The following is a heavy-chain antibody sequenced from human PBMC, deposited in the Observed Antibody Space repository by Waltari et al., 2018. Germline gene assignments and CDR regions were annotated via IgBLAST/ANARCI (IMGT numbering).Heavy chain of an antibody. CDR3: ARGRDYGDSLDPFGY. CDR2: MNPNSGDT. D-gene: IGHD4-17*01. Sequence: QVQLVQSGAEVRKPGASVKVSCKASGYSFSGYDINWVRQAPGQGLEWRGWMNPNSGDTGYAQNFQGRVTITRISSMSTAYMELTSLKSEDTAVYYCARGRDYGDSLDPFGYWGQGTLVTVSS. CDR1: GYSFSGYD. J-gene: IGHJ4*02. V-gene: IGHV1-8*02.